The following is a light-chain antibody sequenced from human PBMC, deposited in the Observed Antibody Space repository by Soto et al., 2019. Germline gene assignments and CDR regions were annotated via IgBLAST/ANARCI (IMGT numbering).Light chain of an antibody. J-gene: IGKJ5*01. CDR3: QEFHSFPIT. V-gene: IGKV1-5*01. CDR2: DAS. Sequence: DIQMTQSPSTLSASAGDRVTITCRASQSITIWLAWYQQKPGKAPKLLIYDASTLESGVPSRFSGSGSGTEFTLTISSLQPDDFAPYYCQEFHSFPITSGQGTRLESK. CDR1: QSITIW.